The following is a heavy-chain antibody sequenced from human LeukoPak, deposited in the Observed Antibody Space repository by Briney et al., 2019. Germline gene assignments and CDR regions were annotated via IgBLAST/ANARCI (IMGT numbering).Heavy chain of an antibody. J-gene: IGHJ4*02. D-gene: IGHD3-10*01. CDR3: ARVIVRGDTFDY. Sequence: AASVKVSCKASGGTFSSYAISWVRQAPGQGLEWMGRIIPILGIANYAQKFQGRVTITADKSTSTAYMELSSLRSDDTAVYYCARVIVRGDTFDYWGQGALVTVSS. CDR1: GGTFSSYA. CDR2: IIPILGIA. V-gene: IGHV1-69*04.